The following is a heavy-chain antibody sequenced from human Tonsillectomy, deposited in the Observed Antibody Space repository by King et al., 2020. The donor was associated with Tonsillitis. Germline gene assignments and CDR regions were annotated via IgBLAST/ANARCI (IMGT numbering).Heavy chain of an antibody. CDR2: ISSSGSSI. Sequence: VQLVESGGDLVKPGGSLRLSCAASGFTFSSYNMNWVRQAAGKGLEWVSSISSSGSSIYYADSVKGRFTISRDNAKSSLYLQMNSLRVEDTAVYYCARERCASYYPPDRWGQGTLVTVSS. V-gene: IGHV3-21*01. J-gene: IGHJ5*02. CDR1: GFTFSSYN. D-gene: IGHD4-11*01. CDR3: ARERCASYYPPDR.